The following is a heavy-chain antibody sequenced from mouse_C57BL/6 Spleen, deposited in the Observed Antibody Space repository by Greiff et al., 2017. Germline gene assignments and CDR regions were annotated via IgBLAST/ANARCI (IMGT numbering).Heavy chain of an antibody. CDR3: ARTDYDPAWFAY. CDR1: GYTFTDYY. Sequence: VQLQQSGAELVRPGASVKLSCKASGYTFTDYYINWVKQRPGQGLEWIARIYPGSGNTYYNEKFKGKATLTAEKSSSTAYMQLSSLTSEDSAVYFCARTDYDPAWFAYWGQGTLVTVSA. D-gene: IGHD2-4*01. V-gene: IGHV1-76*01. CDR2: IYPGSGNT. J-gene: IGHJ3*01.